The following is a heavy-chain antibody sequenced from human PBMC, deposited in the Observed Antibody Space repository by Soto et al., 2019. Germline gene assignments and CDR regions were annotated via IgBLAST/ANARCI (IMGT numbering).Heavy chain of an antibody. J-gene: IGHJ3*02. D-gene: IGHD5-12*01. CDR3: ARAPVEMATITGAFDI. CDR1: GYSFNNYW. CDR2: IYPGDSDT. Sequence: GESLKISCTASGYSFNNYWIGWARQMPGKGLEWMGIIYPGDSDTRYSPSFQGQVTISADKSISTAYLQWSSLKASDTAMYYCARAPVEMATITGAFDIWGQGTMVTVSS. V-gene: IGHV5-51*01.